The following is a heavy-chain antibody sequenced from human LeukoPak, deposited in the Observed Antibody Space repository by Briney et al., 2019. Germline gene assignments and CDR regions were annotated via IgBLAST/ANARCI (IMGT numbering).Heavy chain of an antibody. D-gene: IGHD6-19*01. Sequence: ASVKVSCKASGYTFTSYYMHWVRQAPGQGLEWIGIINPSGGSTSYAQKFQGRDIMTRDTSTSTFYMELSSLRSEDTAVYYCARTAVAGNFDYWGQGTLVTVSS. J-gene: IGHJ4*02. V-gene: IGHV1-46*01. CDR3: ARTAVAGNFDY. CDR2: INPSGGST. CDR1: GYTFTSYY.